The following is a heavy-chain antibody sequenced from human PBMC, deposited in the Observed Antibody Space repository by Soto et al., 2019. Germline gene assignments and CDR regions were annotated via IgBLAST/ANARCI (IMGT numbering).Heavy chain of an antibody. CDR2: ISGGGTST. CDR1: GFTFSTSA. J-gene: IGHJ4*02. D-gene: IGHD6-19*01. CDR3: ARGPSGWFGYDY. Sequence: GGSLRLSCAASGFTFSTSAMSWVRQAPGKGLGWVSTISGGGTSTYYADSVKGRSTISRDNAKITLYLQMDSLTAEDTAAYYCARGPSGWFGYDYWGQGTLVTVSS. V-gene: IGHV3-23*01.